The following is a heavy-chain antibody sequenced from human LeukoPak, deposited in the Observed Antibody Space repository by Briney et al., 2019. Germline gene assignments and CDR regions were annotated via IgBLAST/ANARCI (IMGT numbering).Heavy chain of an antibody. CDR1: GYTFTDYY. CDR3: ATGNPRITIFGVGS. J-gene: IGHJ4*02. D-gene: IGHD3-3*01. Sequence: ASVKISCKVSGYTFTDYYMRWVQQAPGKGLEWMGLVDPEDGETIYAEKFQGRVTITADTSTDTAYMELSSLRSEDTAVYYCATGNPRITIFGVGSWGQGTLVTVSS. V-gene: IGHV1-69-2*01. CDR2: VDPEDGET.